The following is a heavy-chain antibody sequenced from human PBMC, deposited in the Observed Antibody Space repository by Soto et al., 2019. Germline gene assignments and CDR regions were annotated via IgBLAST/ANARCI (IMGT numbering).Heavy chain of an antibody. CDR2: IYWNDDK. V-gene: IGHV2-5*01. D-gene: IGHD3-22*01. CDR3: AHEYYYERAGAFDI. Sequence: SGPTLVNPTQTLTLTCTFSGFSLSTSGVGVGWIRQPPGKALEWLALIYWNDDKRYSPSLKSRLTITKDTSKNQVVLTMTNMDPVDTATYYCAHEYYYERAGAFDIWGQGTMVTVSS. J-gene: IGHJ3*02. CDR1: GFSLSTSGVG.